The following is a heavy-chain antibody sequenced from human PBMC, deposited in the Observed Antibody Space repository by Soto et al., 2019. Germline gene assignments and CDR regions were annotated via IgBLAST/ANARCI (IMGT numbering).Heavy chain of an antibody. Sequence: EVQLVESGGGLVQPGGSLRLSCAASGFTFRNHWMSWVRQAPGKGLEWVANIKQDGSEKYHVDSVKGRFTISRDNANYTLYLQMNSLRAGDAAVYYCARGGGGLAAGTVDFWGQGTLVTVSS. CDR2: IKQDGSEK. D-gene: IGHD6-13*01. CDR3: ARGGGGLAAGTVDF. V-gene: IGHV3-7*01. J-gene: IGHJ4*02. CDR1: GFTFRNHW.